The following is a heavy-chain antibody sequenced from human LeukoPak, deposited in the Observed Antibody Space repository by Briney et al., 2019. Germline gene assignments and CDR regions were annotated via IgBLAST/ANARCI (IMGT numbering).Heavy chain of an antibody. V-gene: IGHV3-74*01. J-gene: IGHJ4*02. CDR2: IASDGSST. CDR3: AKQAYASLDY. D-gene: IGHD1/OR15-1a*01. CDR1: GFTFSSYW. Sequence: GGSLRLSCAASGFTFSSYWMNWVRQAPGKGLVWVSRIASDGSSTTYADSVKGRFSISRDNAKNTLYLQMNSLRAEDTAVYYCAKQAYASLDYWGQGTLVTVSS.